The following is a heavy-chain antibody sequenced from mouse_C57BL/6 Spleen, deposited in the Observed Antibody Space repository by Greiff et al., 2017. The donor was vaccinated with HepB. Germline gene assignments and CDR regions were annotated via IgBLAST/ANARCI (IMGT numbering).Heavy chain of an antibody. CDR2: INPYNGGT. J-gene: IGHJ3*01. CDR3: ARDYEYDGVFAY. V-gene: IGHV1-19*01. D-gene: IGHD2-4*01. Sequence: VQLQQSGPVLVKPGASVKMSCKASGYTFTDYYMNWVKQSHGKSLEWIGVINPYNGGTSYNQKFKGKATLTVDKSSSTAYMELNSLTSEDSAVYYCARDYEYDGVFAYWGQGTLVTVSA. CDR1: GYTFTDYY.